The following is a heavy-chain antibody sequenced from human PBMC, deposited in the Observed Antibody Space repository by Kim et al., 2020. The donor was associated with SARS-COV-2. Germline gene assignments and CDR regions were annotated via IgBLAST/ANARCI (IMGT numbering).Heavy chain of an antibody. CDR2: IYYSGST. J-gene: IGHJ5*02. CDR1: GGSISSYY. CDR3: ARGSSSTSWEGWFDP. D-gene: IGHD2-2*01. Sequence: SETLSLTCTVSGGSISSYYWSWIRQPPGKGLEWIGYIYYSGSTNYNPSLKSRVTISVDTSKNQFSLKLSSVTAADTAVYYCARGSSSTSWEGWFDPWGQGTLVTVSS. V-gene: IGHV4-59*08.